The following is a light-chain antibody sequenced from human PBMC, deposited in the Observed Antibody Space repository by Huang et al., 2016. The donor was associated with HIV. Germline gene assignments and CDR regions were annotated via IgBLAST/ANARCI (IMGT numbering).Light chain of an antibody. CDR2: DAS. CDR3: QLRSTWPGDT. Sequence: EIVLTQSPATLSLSPGERATLSCRASKTVSSYLAWYQQKPGQAPRLLIYDASNRATGIPARFSGSGSGTDFTLTLSSLEPEDFAVYYCQLRSTWPGDTFGGGTKVEIK. V-gene: IGKV3-11*01. CDR1: KTVSSY. J-gene: IGKJ4*01.